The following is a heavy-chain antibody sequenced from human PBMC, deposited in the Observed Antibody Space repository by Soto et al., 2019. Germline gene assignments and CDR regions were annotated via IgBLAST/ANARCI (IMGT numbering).Heavy chain of an antibody. D-gene: IGHD6-19*01. CDR1: GFTFSSYA. CDR3: GAIAVAGTWGY. CDR2: LSGSGGST. J-gene: IGHJ4*02. Sequence: EVQLLESGGGLVQPGGSLRLSCAASGFTFSSYAMSWVRQAPGKGLEWVSALSGSGGSTYYADSVKGRFTISRDNSKNTLDLQMNSLRAEDTAVYYCGAIAVAGTWGYWGQGSLVTVTS. V-gene: IGHV3-23*01.